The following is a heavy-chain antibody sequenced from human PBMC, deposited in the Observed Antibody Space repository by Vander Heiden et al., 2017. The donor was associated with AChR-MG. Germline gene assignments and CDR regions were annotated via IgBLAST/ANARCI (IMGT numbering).Heavy chain of an antibody. CDR2: ISGSGVCT. J-gene: IGHJ4*02. CDR3: AKEPGRDTGY. CDR1: GFTFSSCP. V-gene: IGHV3-23*01. Sequence: EVQLLESGGGWVQPGGSLRLSCAASGFTFSSCPMSWFCQAPGKGLEWVSAISGSGVCTVDADSVKGRFTISRDDSKNTLYLKMKSLRAEDTAVYYCAKEPGRDTGYWGQGSLVTDSS.